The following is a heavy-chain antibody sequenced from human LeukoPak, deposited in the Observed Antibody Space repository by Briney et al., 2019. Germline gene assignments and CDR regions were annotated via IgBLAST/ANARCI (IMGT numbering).Heavy chain of an antibody. CDR2: INHSGST. J-gene: IGHJ4*02. D-gene: IGHD6-19*01. CDR1: GGSFSGYY. Sequence: SETLSLTCAVYGGSFSGYYWSWIRQPPGKGLEWIGEINHSGSTNYNPSLKSRVTISVDTSKNQFSLKLSSVTAADTAVYYCARQKDSSGWEYYFDYWGQGTLVTVSS. V-gene: IGHV4-34*01. CDR3: ARQKDSSGWEYYFDY.